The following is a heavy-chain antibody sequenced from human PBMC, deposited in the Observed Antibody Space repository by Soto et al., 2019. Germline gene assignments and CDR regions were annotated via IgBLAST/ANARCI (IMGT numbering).Heavy chain of an antibody. CDR1: GLTVSCCG. CDR2: IWSNGRNT. CDR3: VRERAPFDAFDI. J-gene: IGHJ3*02. V-gene: IGHV3-33*01. Sequence: QVQLVESGGGVVQPGGSLRLSCAASGLTVSCCGMHWVRQAPGKGLEWVAVIWSNGRNTYYADSVRGRFTFSRDNSKNMLYLQMNSLGAEDTALYYCVRERAPFDAFDIWGQGTLVTVSS.